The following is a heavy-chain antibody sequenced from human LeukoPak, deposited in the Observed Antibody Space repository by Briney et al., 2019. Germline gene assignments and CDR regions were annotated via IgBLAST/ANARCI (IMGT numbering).Heavy chain of an antibody. CDR3: AKDRASSGYYDY. Sequence: GGSLRLSCAASGFTFSSYGMHWVRQAPGKGLEWVAFIRYDGSNKYYADSVKGRFTISRDNSKNTLYLQMDSLRAEDTAVYYCAKDRASSGYYDYWGQGTLVTVSS. CDR1: GFTFSSYG. J-gene: IGHJ4*02. CDR2: IRYDGSNK. V-gene: IGHV3-30*02. D-gene: IGHD3-22*01.